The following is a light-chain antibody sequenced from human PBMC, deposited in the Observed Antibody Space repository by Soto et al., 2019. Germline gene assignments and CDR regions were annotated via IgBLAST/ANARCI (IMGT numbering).Light chain of an antibody. J-gene: IGKJ3*01. CDR3: QQYKSSILT. CDR1: QSISSW. Sequence: DIQMTQSPSTLSASVGDRVNITCRASQSISSWLAWYQQKPGKAPKLLIYRASNLESGVPSRFTGSGSGTEFTLTISSLQPDDFATYYCQQYKSSILTFGPGTKVDIK. V-gene: IGKV1-5*03. CDR2: RAS.